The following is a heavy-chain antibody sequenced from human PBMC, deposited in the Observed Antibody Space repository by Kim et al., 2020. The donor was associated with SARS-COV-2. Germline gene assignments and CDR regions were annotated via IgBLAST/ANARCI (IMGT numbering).Heavy chain of an antibody. J-gene: IGHJ6*02. Sequence: GGSLRLSCAASGFTFSSYAMSWVRQAPGKGLEWVSDISGSGGSTYYADSVKGRFTISRDNSRNTLYLQMNSLRAEDTAVYYCARAYCSGASGYGMDVWGQGTPVTVSS. CDR2: ISGSGGST. CDR1: GFTFSSYA. V-gene: IGHV3-23*01. CDR3: ARAYCSGASGYGMDV. D-gene: IGHD2-15*01.